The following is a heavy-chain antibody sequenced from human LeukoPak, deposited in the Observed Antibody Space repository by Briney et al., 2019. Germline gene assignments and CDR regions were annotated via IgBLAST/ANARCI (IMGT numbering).Heavy chain of an antibody. Sequence: SETLSLTCTVSGGSISGYYWSWIRQPPGKGLEWIGEINHSGSANYNPSLKSRVTISVDTSKNQFSLKLSSVTAADTAVYYCARWQGSYDAFDIWGQGTMVTVSS. D-gene: IGHD1-26*01. CDR3: ARWQGSYDAFDI. CDR1: GGSISGYY. CDR2: INHSGSA. J-gene: IGHJ3*02. V-gene: IGHV4-34*01.